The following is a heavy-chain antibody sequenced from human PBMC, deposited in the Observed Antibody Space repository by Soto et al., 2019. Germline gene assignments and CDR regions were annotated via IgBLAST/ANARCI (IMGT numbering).Heavy chain of an antibody. D-gene: IGHD6-25*01. Sequence: SETLSLTCTVSGGSISSSSYYWGWILQPPGKGLEWIGSIYYSGSTYYNPSLKSRVTISVDTSKNQFSLKLSSVTAADTAVYYCARHRDRLDLDWFDPWGQGTLVTVSS. CDR3: ARHRDRLDLDWFDP. CDR1: GGSISSSSYY. J-gene: IGHJ5*02. V-gene: IGHV4-39*01. CDR2: IYYSGST.